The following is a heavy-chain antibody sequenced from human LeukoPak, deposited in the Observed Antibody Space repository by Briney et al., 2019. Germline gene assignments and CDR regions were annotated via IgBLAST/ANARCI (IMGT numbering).Heavy chain of an antibody. V-gene: IGHV1-46*01. J-gene: IGHJ6*03. Sequence: ASVKVSCKASGYTFTTYYMHWVRQAPGPGLEWMGIINRSTGSTRYAQKFQGRVTMTRDTSINTAYMELSRLRSDDTAVYYCARDLMVRGPMDVWGKGTTVTVSS. D-gene: IGHD3-10*01. CDR3: ARDLMVRGPMDV. CDR1: GYTFTTYY. CDR2: INRSTGST.